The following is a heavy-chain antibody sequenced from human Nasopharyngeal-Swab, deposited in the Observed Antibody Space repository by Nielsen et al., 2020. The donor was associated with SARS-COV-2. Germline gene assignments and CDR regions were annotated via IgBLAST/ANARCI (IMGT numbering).Heavy chain of an antibody. CDR2: ISRSGGTK. CDR3: ARGVYDSSGYYYP. J-gene: IGHJ5*02. CDR1: GFTFSSYE. D-gene: IGHD3-22*01. V-gene: IGHV3-48*03. Sequence: GESLKISCAASGFTFSSYEMNWVRQAPGKGLEWVSYISRSGGTKYYADSVKGRFTISRGNAKNSLYLQMNSLRAEDTAVYYCARGVYDSSGYYYPWGQGTLVTVSS.